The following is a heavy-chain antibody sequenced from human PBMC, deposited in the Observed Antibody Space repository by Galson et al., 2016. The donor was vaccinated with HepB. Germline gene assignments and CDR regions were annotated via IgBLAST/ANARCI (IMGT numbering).Heavy chain of an antibody. J-gene: IGHJ4*02. Sequence: TLSLTCTVSGDSIRNGYVYWSWIRQPAGKGLEWIGRNSTSGRSNHNPSLNNRVTIPLDMSKNEFSLELSSVTAADTALYYCARDNGKMDFGSWGQGILVTVSS. V-gene: IGHV4-61*02. CDR3: ARDNGKMDFGS. D-gene: IGHD2-8*01. CDR2: NSTSGRS. CDR1: GDSIRNGYVY.